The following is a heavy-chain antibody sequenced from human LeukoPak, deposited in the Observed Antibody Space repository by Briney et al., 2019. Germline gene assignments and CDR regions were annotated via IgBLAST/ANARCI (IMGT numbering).Heavy chain of an antibody. Sequence: SETLSLTCTVSGASIINYFWTWIRQPAGKGLEWIGRIYTSGSTNYNPSLKSRVTMSVDTSKSKFSLTLISVPAADTAVYYCARLSADSSGSRGFDYWGQGTLVTVSS. D-gene: IGHD2-15*01. CDR3: ARLSADSSGSRGFDY. CDR1: GASIINYF. V-gene: IGHV4-4*07. J-gene: IGHJ4*02. CDR2: IYTSGST.